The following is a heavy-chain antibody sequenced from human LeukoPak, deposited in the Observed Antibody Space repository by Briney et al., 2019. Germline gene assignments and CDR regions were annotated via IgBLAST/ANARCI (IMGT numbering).Heavy chain of an antibody. V-gene: IGHV4-34*01. D-gene: IGHD3-10*01. J-gene: IGHJ5*02. CDR1: GGSFSGYF. CDR2: IIHIGGT. Sequence: SETLSLTCTVFGGSFSGYFWSWIRQPPGKGLEWIGEIIHIGGTNYNPSLKSRVTISVDTSKNHFSLNLSSVTAADTAVYYCGRGQFSYGSGNNWFDPWGQGTLVTVSS. CDR3: GRGQFSYGSGNNWFDP.